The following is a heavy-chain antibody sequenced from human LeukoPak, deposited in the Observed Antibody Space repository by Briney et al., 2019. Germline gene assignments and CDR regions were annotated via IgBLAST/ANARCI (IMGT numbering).Heavy chain of an antibody. D-gene: IGHD3-16*01. CDR3: AKSTRAVMAMMDV. CDR1: GFTFSTYW. CDR2: IKQDGSEK. J-gene: IGHJ6*04. V-gene: IGHV3-7*01. Sequence: GGSLRLSCAASGFTFSTYWMTWVRQAPGKGLEWVANIKQDGSEKYFVDSVKGRFSISRDNAKNSLYLQMNSLRAEDTAVYFCAKSTRAVMAMMDVWGKGTTVTVSS.